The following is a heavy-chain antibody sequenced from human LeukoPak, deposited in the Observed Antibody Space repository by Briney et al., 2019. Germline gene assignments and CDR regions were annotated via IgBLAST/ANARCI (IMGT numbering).Heavy chain of an antibody. CDR3: ARDLNYYDSSGYPI. CDR2: INAGNGNT. J-gene: IGHJ4*02. D-gene: IGHD3-22*01. V-gene: IGHV1-3*01. CDR1: GYTFSSYA. Sequence: ASVKVSCKASGYTFSSYAMHWVRQAPGQRPEWMGWINAGNGNTKYSQKFQDRVTITRDTSASTAYMELSSLRSEDTAVYYCARDLNYYDSSGYPIWGQGTLVTVSS.